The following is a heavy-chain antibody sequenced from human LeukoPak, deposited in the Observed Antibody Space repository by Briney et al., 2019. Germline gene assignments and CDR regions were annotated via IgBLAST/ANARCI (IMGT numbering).Heavy chain of an antibody. J-gene: IGHJ3*02. Sequence: PGGSLRLSRAASGFTFNTYEMNWVRQAPGKGLEWVSYISASGTSINYADSVKGRFTISRDNVKNSLFLQMNSLRADDTAVYYCAREVPATGPGFDIWGQGTMVTVSS. D-gene: IGHD2-2*01. V-gene: IGHV3-48*03. CDR2: ISASGTSI. CDR1: GFTFNTYE. CDR3: AREVPATGPGFDI.